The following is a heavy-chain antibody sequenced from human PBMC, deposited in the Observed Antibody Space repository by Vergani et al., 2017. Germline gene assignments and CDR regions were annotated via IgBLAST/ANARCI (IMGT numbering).Heavy chain of an antibody. Sequence: QVQLQESGPGLVKPSQTLSLTCTVSGGSISSGGYYWSWIRQPPGKGLEWIGRIYTSGSTNYNPSLKSRVTISVDTSKNQFSLKLSSVTAADTAVYYCARLRGYSYGYYYYGMDVWGQGTTVTVSS. V-gene: IGHV4-61*02. CDR3: ARLRGYSYGYYYYGMDV. J-gene: IGHJ6*02. CDR1: GGSISSGGYY. CDR2: IYTSGST. D-gene: IGHD5-18*01.